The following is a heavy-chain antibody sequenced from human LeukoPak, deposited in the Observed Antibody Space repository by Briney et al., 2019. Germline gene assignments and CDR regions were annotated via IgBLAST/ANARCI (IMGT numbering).Heavy chain of an antibody. J-gene: IGHJ6*03. V-gene: IGHV4-61*02. CDR1: GGSISSGSYY. CDR3: ARDLEPMGVLRQQLTRETYYYYYYMDV. Sequence: PSETLSLTCTVSGGSISSGSYYWSWIRQPAGKGLEWIGRIYTSGSTNYNPSLKSRVTISVDTSKNQFSLKLSSVTAADTAVYYCARDLEPMGVLRQQLTRETYYYYYYMDVWGKGTTVTISS. CDR2: IYTSGST. D-gene: IGHD6-13*01.